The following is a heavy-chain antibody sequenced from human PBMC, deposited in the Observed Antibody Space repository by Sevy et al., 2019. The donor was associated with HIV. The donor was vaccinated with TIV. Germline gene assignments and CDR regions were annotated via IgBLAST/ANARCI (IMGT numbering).Heavy chain of an antibody. J-gene: IGHJ4*02. CDR1: GFTFNSYG. Sequence: GGSLRLSCATSGFTFNSYGMHWVRQAPGKGLEWVALIWFDGSNKYYADSVKGRFIISRDIVKKTLHIQMNSLRAEDTAVYYCARDLEFYDYGDYGPAFTPDYWGQGTLVTVSS. V-gene: IGHV3-33*01. D-gene: IGHD4-17*01. CDR3: ARDLEFYDYGDYGPAFTPDY. CDR2: IWFDGSNK.